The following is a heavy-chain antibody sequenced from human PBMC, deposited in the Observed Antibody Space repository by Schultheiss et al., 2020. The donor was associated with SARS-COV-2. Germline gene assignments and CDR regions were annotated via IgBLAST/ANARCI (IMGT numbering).Heavy chain of an antibody. CDR2: IYYSGST. CDR3: ARGGESITIFGMVRVQSLDY. V-gene: IGHV4-59*01. CDR1: GGSISSYY. D-gene: IGHD3-3*01. Sequence: GSLRLSCTVSGGSISSYYWSWIRQPPGKGLEWIGYIYYSGSTNYNPSLKSRVTISINTSKTQFSLKLSSVTAADTAVYYCARGGESITIFGMVRVQSLDYWGQGTLVTVSS. J-gene: IGHJ4*02.